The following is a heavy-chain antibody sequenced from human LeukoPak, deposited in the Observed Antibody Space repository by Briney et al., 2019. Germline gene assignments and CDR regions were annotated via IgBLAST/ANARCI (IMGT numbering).Heavy chain of an antibody. CDR1: AGTFSSDA. CDR3: ARDSSKRRYSYGPLRGGAFDI. D-gene: IGHD5-18*01. CDR2: IFPIFGTA. J-gene: IGHJ3*02. Sequence: VSSVKVSCKAPAGTFSSDAISWVPQAPGQGLESRGGIFPIFGTANYEPKFQGRVTNTTDESTSTAYMELSSLRSEDTAVYYCARDSSKRRYSYGPLRGGAFDIWGQGTMVTVSS. V-gene: IGHV1-69*05.